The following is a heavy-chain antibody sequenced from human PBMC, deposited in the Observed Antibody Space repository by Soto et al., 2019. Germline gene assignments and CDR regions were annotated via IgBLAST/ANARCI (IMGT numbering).Heavy chain of an antibody. Sequence: EVQLVESGGGLVQPGGSLRLSCVDSGFTFSSYWMSWVRQAPVKGLEGVGNIKQDGSEENYVDSVKGRLPISRDNAKNSMYLHMNSLRAETTAVYSCPRIAASGPAFPVWRQGTTVAVSS. J-gene: IGHJ6*02. CDR1: GFTFSSYW. CDR3: PRIAASGPAFPV. D-gene: IGHD5-12*01. CDR2: IKQDGSEE. V-gene: IGHV3-7*01.